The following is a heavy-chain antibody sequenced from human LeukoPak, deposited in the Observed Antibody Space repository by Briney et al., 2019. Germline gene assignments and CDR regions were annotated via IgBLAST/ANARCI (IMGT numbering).Heavy chain of an antibody. CDR3: ARQNNFFAP. Sequence: SETLSLTCFVSGGSISSNYWTWIRQPPGKGLEWIGYISYTGSTKYNPSLKSRVAISVDTSKNQFSLRLSSVTAADTAVYYCARQNNFFAPWGQGTLVTVSS. CDR2: ISYTGST. J-gene: IGHJ5*02. CDR1: GGSISSNY. V-gene: IGHV4-59*08. D-gene: IGHD1-20*01.